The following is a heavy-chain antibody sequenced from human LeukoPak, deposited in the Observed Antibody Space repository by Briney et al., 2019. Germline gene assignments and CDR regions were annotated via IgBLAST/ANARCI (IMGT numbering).Heavy chain of an antibody. CDR1: GFTFSSYG. CDR2: ISYDGSNK. Sequence: PGGSLRLPCAASGFTFSSYGMHWVRQAPGKGLEWVAVISYDGSNKYYADSVKGRFTISRDNSKNTLYLQMNSLRAEDTAVYYCAKVVGATTHAFDIWGQGTMVTVSS. CDR3: AKVVGATTHAFDI. V-gene: IGHV3-30*18. D-gene: IGHD1-26*01. J-gene: IGHJ3*02.